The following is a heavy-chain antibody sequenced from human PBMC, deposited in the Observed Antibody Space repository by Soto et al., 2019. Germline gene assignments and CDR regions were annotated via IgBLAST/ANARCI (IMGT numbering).Heavy chain of an antibody. CDR1: GGSFSGYY. D-gene: IGHD2-8*01. Sequence: QVQLQQWGAGLLKPSETLSITCAVYGGSFSGYYWSWIRQPPGKGLEWIGEINHSGSTNYNPSLKSRVTISIDTSKNQFSLNLSSVTAADTAVYYCARATRFCTNSVCSTFEYWGQGTLVTVSP. V-gene: IGHV4-34*02. J-gene: IGHJ4*01. CDR3: ARATRFCTNSVCSTFEY. CDR2: INHSGST.